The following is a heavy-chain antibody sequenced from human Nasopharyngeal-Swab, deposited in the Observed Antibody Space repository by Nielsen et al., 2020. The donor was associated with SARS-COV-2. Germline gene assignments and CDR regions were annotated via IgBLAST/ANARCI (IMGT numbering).Heavy chain of an antibody. CDR3: ARGGGSSGWYVAFDI. V-gene: IGHV4-59*01. CDR1: GGSISSYY. J-gene: IGHJ3*02. D-gene: IGHD6-19*01. Sequence: SETLSLTCTVSGGSISSYYWSWIRQPPGKGLEWIGYIHYSGSTNYNPSLKSRVTISVDTSKNQFSLKLSSVTAADTAVYYCARGGGSSGWYVAFDIWGQGTMVTVSS. CDR2: IHYSGST.